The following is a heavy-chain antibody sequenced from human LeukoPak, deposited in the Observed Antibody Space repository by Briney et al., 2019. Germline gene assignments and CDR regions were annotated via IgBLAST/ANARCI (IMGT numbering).Heavy chain of an antibody. Sequence: SETLSLTCTVSGGSISSYYWSWIRQPPGKGLEWIGYIYYSGGTNYNPSLKSRVTISVDTSKNQFSLKLSSVTAADTAVYYCAREVVAGSSFDYRGQGTLVTVSS. CDR1: GGSISSYY. CDR3: AREVVAGSSFDY. J-gene: IGHJ4*02. CDR2: IYYSGGT. V-gene: IGHV4-59*01. D-gene: IGHD6-19*01.